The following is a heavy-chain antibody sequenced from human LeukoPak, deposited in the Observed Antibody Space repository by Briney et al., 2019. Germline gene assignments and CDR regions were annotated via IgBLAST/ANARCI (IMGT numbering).Heavy chain of an antibody. CDR2: ISSSSSYI. D-gene: IGHD2-15*01. Sequence: GGSLRLSCAASGFTFSSYSMNWGRQAPGEGLEWVSSISSSSSYIYYADSVKGRFTISRDNAKNSLYLQMNSLRAEDTAVYYCARMHCSGGSCYSVWYYFDYWGQGTLVTVSS. V-gene: IGHV3-21*01. CDR1: GFTFSSYS. CDR3: ARMHCSGGSCYSVWYYFDY. J-gene: IGHJ4*02.